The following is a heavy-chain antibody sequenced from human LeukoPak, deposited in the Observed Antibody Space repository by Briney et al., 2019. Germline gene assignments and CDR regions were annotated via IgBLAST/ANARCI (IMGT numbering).Heavy chain of an antibody. V-gene: IGHV1-69*06. J-gene: IGHJ4*02. D-gene: IGHD3-10*01. Sequence: ASVKVSCKASGGTFSSYAISWVRQAPGQGLEWVGGIIPIFGTANYAQKFQGRVTITADKSTSTAYMELSSLRSEDTAVYYCASDHYYGSGSRGLEVDYWGQGTLVTVSS. CDR3: ASDHYYGSGSRGLEVDY. CDR1: GGTFSSYA. CDR2: IIPIFGTA.